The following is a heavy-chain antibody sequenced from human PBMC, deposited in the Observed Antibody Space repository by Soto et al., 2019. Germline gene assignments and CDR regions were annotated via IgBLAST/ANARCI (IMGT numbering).Heavy chain of an antibody. CDR3: ARDRQTHSSNWYAPWY. J-gene: IGHJ4*02. V-gene: IGHV3-11*01. CDR1: GFTFGDYY. D-gene: IGHD6-13*01. Sequence: NPGGSLRLSCAASGFTFGDYYMSWIRQAPGKGLEWVSYISSSGSIIYYADSVKGRFTISRDNAKNSLYLQMNSLRAEDTAVYYCARDRQTHSSNWYAPWYWGQGILVTVSS. CDR2: ISSSGSII.